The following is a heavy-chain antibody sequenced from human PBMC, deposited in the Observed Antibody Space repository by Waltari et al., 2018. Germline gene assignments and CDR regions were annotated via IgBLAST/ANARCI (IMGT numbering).Heavy chain of an antibody. D-gene: IGHD6-19*01. CDR1: GGTFSSYA. CDR3: ARDGEDGKQWRNSGMDV. CDR2: IIPIFGTA. V-gene: IGHV1-69*13. J-gene: IGHJ6*02. Sequence: QVQLVQSGAEVKKPGSSVKVSCKASGGTFSSYAISWVRQAPGQGLEWMGGIIPIFGTANYAQKFQGRVTITADESTSTAYMELSSLRSEDTAVYYCARDGEDGKQWRNSGMDVWGQGTTVTVSS.